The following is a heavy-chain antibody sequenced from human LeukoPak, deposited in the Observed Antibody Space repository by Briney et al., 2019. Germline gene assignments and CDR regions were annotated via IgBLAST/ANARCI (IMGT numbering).Heavy chain of an antibody. D-gene: IGHD6-13*01. CDR1: GYTFTGYY. J-gene: IGHJ4*02. V-gene: IGHV1-2*02. CDR3: ARSSIIAAAGPYYFDY. Sequence: ASVKVSCKASGYTFTGYYMHWVRQAPGQGLEWMGWINPNSGGTHYAQKFQGRVTMTRDTSISTAYMELSSLRSEDTAVYYCARSSIIAAAGPYYFDYWGQGTLVTVSS. CDR2: INPNSGGT.